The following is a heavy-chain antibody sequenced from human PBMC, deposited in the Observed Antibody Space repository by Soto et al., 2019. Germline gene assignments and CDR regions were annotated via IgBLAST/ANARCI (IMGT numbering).Heavy chain of an antibody. CDR3: AKEIAVAGDFDY. CDR2: VSSDGNTK. D-gene: IGHD6-19*01. CDR1: GFSFSSYG. V-gene: IGHV3-30*18. Sequence: GGSLRLSCVASGFSFSSYGIHWVRQAPGKGLEWVAVVSSDGNTKYYADSVKGRFTISRDNSKNTLYLQMDSLRPADTAVYYCAKEIAVAGDFDYWGHGTLVTVSS. J-gene: IGHJ4*01.